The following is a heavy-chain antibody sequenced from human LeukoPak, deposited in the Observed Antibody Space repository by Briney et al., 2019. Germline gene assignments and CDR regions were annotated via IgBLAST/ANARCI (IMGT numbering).Heavy chain of an antibody. CDR2: ISRSSSDI. D-gene: IGHD2-2*01. Sequence: GGSLILSCAASGFSFSSYSMSWVRQAPGKGLEWVSFISRSSSDIYHADSVKGRFTISRDNAKNSLYLQMNSLRAEDTAVYYCARDLPAAVDWGQGTLVTVSS. CDR3: ARDLPAAVD. CDR1: GFSFSSYS. V-gene: IGHV3-21*01. J-gene: IGHJ4*02.